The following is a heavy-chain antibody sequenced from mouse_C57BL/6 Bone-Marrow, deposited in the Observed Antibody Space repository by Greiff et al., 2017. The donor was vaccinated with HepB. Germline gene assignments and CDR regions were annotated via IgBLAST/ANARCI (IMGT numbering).Heavy chain of an antibody. V-gene: IGHV5-4*01. CDR3: AKEPGDYRFEY. CDR1: GFTFSSYA. J-gene: IGHJ3*01. CDR2: ISDGGSYT. Sequence: DVMLVESGGGLVKPGGSLKLSCAASGFTFSSYAMSWVRPSPEKRLEWVATISDGGSYTSYPDNVKGRFTISRDNAKNNLYLQMSHLESEDTAMYKGAKEPGDYRFEYGGQGNRATVSA. D-gene: IGHD2-13*01.